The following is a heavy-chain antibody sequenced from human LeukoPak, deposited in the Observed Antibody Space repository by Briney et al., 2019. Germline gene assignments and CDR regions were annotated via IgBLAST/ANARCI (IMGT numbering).Heavy chain of an antibody. Sequence: GGSLRLSCTASGFPFIEYSMNWVRQAPGKGLEWISYIGIDSGNTKYADSVRGRFTISADKAKNSVYLQMNSLRVEDTAVYYCARDHNYAFDNWGQGTLVSVAS. CDR3: ARDHNYAFDN. V-gene: IGHV3-48*01. CDR2: IGIDSGNT. D-gene: IGHD1-1*01. CDR1: GFPFIEYS. J-gene: IGHJ4*02.